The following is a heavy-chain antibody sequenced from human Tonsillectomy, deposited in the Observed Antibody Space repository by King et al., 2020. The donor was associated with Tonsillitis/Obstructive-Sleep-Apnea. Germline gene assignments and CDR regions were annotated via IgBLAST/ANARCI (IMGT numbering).Heavy chain of an antibody. J-gene: IGHJ3*01. CDR2: IKEDGNEK. D-gene: IGHD1-26*01. CDR1: GFTFSSFW. Sequence: VQLVESGGGLVQPGGSLRLSCAASGFTFSSFWMTWVRQAPGKGLEWVANIKEDGNEKYYVDSVKGRFSISRDNAKKSLFLQMNSLRVEDTAVYYCTIVPYSGSYGAFDVWGQGTMVNVS. V-gene: IGHV3-7*03. CDR3: TIVPYSGSYGAFDV.